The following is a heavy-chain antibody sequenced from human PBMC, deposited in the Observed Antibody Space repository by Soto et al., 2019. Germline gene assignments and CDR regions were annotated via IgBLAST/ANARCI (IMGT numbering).Heavy chain of an antibody. CDR2: IYYSGST. J-gene: IGHJ6*03. D-gene: IGHD3-3*01. CDR1: GGSISSSSYY. CDR3: ARHGYDFWSGYYPNPYYYYYYMDV. V-gene: IGHV4-39*01. Sequence: SETLSLTCTVSGGSISSSSYYWGWIRQPPGKGLEWIGSIYYSGSTYYNPSLKSRVTISVDTSKNQFSLKLSSVTAADTAVYYCARHGYDFWSGYYPNPYYYYYYMDVWGKGTTVTVSS.